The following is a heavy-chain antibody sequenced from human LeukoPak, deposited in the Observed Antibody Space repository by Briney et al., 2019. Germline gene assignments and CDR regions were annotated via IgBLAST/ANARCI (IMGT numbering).Heavy chain of an antibody. CDR1: GFTFSRHG. CDR3: ARGSGLVVRGDAMDV. Sequence: PGGPLRLSCSASGFTFSRHGMHWVRQAPGKGLEWVAVIWYDATNKYYADSVKGRFTVSRDNSKNTMYLQMNSLRGEDTAVYYCARGSGLVVRGDAMDVWGQGTSVTVFS. D-gene: IGHD2-15*01. V-gene: IGHV3-33*01. CDR2: IWYDATNK. J-gene: IGHJ6*02.